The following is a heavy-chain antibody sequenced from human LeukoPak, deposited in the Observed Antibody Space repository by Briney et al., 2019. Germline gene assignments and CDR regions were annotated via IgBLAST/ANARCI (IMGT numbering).Heavy chain of an antibody. CDR1: GFPFSSYA. J-gene: IGHJ3*02. Sequence: GSLSLSCAASGFPFSSYAMSCVRRAPGKGLEWVSAIIGIGGSTYYADSVKGRFTISRDNSKNTLYLQMNSMRGGDTGVYCCAKGPYCSGTICYWHDGFDIWGQGTMVTVSS. D-gene: IGHD2-2*01. CDR3: AKGPYCSGTICYWHDGFDI. CDR2: IIGIGGST. V-gene: IGHV3-23*01.